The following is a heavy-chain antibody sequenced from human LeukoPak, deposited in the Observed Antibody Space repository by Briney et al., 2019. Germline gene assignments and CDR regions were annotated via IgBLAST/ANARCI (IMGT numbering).Heavy chain of an antibody. CDR1: GYTFTRYD. CDR2: MNPNSGNT. Sequence: GASVKVSCKASGYTFTRYDINWVRQATGQGLEWMGWMNPNSGNTGYAQKFQGRVTITRNTSISTAYMELSSLRSEDTAVYYCARDSRRIVGATGIWGQGTMVTVSS. CDR3: ARDSRRIVGATGI. D-gene: IGHD1-26*01. V-gene: IGHV1-8*03. J-gene: IGHJ3*02.